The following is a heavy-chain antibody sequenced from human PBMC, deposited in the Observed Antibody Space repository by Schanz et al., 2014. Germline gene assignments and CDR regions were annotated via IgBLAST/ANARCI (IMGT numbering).Heavy chain of an antibody. CDR1: GFTFSSYA. V-gene: IGHV3-23*01. CDR2: ISGTTTYT. CDR3: AKGMGYCSGGTCYDYYYYGLDV. J-gene: IGHJ6*04. Sequence: EVQLLESGGGLVQPGGSLRLSCAASGFTFSSYAMSWVRQAPGKGLEWVSYISGTTTYTNYADSVKGRFTISRDNSENTLYLQMNSLSADDTAVFYCAKGMGYCSGGTCYDYYYYGLDVWGKGTTVTASS. D-gene: IGHD2-15*01.